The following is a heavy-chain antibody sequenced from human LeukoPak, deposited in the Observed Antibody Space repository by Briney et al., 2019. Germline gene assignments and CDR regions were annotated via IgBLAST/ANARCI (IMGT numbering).Heavy chain of an antibody. CDR3: ARLLRGLYYFDY. CDR2: IYYSGST. CDR1: GGSISSSSYY. Sequence: SETLSLTCTVSGGSISSSSYYWGWIRQPPGKGLEWIGSIYYSGSTYYNPSLKSRVTISVDTSKNQFSLKLSSVTAADTAVYYCARLLRGLYYFDYWGQGTLVTVSS. D-gene: IGHD2-15*01. J-gene: IGHJ4*02. V-gene: IGHV4-39*07.